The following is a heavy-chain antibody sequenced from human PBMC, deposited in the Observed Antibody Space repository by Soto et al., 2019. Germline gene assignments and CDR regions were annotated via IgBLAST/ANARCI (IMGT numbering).Heavy chain of an antibody. D-gene: IGHD2-2*01. Sequence: GGSLRLSCAASGFTFDDYAMHWVRQAPGKGLEWVSGISWNSGSIGYADSVKGRFTISRDNAKNSLYLQMNSLRAEDTALYYCAKGIGDQLLLDYFDYWGQGTLVTVSS. CDR1: GFTFDDYA. V-gene: IGHV3-9*01. CDR2: ISWNSGSI. CDR3: AKGIGDQLLLDYFDY. J-gene: IGHJ4*02.